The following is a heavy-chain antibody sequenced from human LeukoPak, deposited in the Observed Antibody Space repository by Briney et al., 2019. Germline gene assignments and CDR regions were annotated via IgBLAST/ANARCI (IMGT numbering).Heavy chain of an antibody. CDR1: GFTFSSYW. Sequence: GGSLRLSCAASGFTFSSYWMSWVRQAPGKGLEWVANIKQDGSEKYYVDSVKGRFTISRDNAKNSLYLQMNSLRAEDTAVYYCARVEIWSGYYLTYYYYGMDVWGQGTTVTVSS. D-gene: IGHD3-3*01. J-gene: IGHJ6*02. V-gene: IGHV3-7*01. CDR2: IKQDGSEK. CDR3: ARVEIWSGYYLTYYYYGMDV.